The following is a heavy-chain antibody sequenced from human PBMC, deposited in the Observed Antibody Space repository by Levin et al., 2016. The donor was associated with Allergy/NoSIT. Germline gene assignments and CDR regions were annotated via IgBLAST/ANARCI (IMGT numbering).Heavy chain of an antibody. Sequence: WIRQPPGKGLEWIGEINHSGSTNYNPSLKSRVTISVDTSKNQFSLKLSSVTAADTAVYYCARGTYYYGSGSYLLLGRDGMDVWGQGTTVTVSS. CDR2: INHSGST. CDR3: ARGTYYYGSGSYLLLGRDGMDV. D-gene: IGHD3-10*01. J-gene: IGHJ6*02. V-gene: IGHV4-34*01.